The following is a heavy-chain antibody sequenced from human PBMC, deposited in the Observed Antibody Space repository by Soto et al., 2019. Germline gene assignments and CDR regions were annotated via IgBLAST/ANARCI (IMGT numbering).Heavy chain of an antibody. CDR3: ARDFNWNAFPRAFDI. V-gene: IGHV3-7*05. D-gene: IGHD1-1*01. CDR1: GFTFSSYW. J-gene: IGHJ3*02. Sequence: HPGGSLRLSCAASGFTFSSYWMSWVRQAPGKGLEWVANIKQDGSEKYYVDSVKGRFTISRDNAKNSLYLQMNSLRAEDTAVYYCARDFNWNAFPRAFDIWGQGTMVTVSS. CDR2: IKQDGSEK.